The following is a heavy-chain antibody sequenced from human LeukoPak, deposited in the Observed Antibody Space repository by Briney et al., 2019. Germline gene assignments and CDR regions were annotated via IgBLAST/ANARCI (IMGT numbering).Heavy chain of an antibody. D-gene: IGHD3-16*02. CDR2: INHSGST. J-gene: IGHJ4*02. V-gene: IGHV4-34*01. CDR1: GGSFSGYY. Sequence: SETLSLTCAVYGGSFSGYYWSWIRQPPGKGLEWIGEINHSGSTNYNPSLKSRVTISVDTSKNQFSLKLSSVTAADTAVYYCARGLRLGELSLSIFDYWGQGTLVTVSS. CDR3: ARGLRLGELSLSIFDY.